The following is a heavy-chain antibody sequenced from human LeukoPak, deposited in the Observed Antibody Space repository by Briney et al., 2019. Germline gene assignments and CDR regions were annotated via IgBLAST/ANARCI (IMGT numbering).Heavy chain of an antibody. J-gene: IGHJ6*03. CDR3: ARDRGTGYYGSGSMDV. D-gene: IGHD3-10*01. CDR1: GYTFTSYY. V-gene: IGHV1-46*01. Sequence: ASVKVSCKASGYTFTSYYMHWVRQAPGQGLEWMGIINPSGGSTSYAQKFQGGVTMTRDMSTSTVYMELSSLRSEDTAVYYCARDRGTGYYGSGSMDVWGKGTTATVSS. CDR2: INPSGGST.